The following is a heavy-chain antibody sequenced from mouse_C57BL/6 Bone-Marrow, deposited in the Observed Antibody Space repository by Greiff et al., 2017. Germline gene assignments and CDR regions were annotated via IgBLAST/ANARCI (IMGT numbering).Heavy chain of an antibody. CDR2: ISSGSSTI. J-gene: IGHJ1*03. CDR1: GFTFSDYG. V-gene: IGHV5-17*01. CDR3: ARGPDYYGSSHGGYFDV. Sequence: EVQLVESGGGLVKPGGSLKLSCAASGFTFSDYGMHWVRQAPEKGLEWVAYISSGSSTIYYADTVKGRFTISRDNAKNTLFLQMTSLRSEDTAMYYCARGPDYYGSSHGGYFDVWGTGTTVTVSS. D-gene: IGHD1-1*01.